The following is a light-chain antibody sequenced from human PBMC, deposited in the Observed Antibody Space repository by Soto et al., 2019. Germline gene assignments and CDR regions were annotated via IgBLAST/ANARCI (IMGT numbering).Light chain of an antibody. CDR3: QKYYRPWT. Sequence: DIVMTQSPDSLAVSLGERATINCKSSQSVLYSSNNKNYLAWYQQKPGQPPKLLIYWASTRESGVPDRFSGSGSGTDSTLTISSLQAEDVAVYYCQKYYRPWTFGQGTKVEIK. J-gene: IGKJ1*01. CDR2: WAS. CDR1: QSVLYSSNNKNY. V-gene: IGKV4-1*01.